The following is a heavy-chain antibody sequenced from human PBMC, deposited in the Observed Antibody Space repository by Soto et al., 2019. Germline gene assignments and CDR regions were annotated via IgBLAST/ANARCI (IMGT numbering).Heavy chain of an antibody. CDR1: GGTFSSYA. Sequence: QVQLVQSGAEVKKPGSSVKVSCKASGGTFSSYAISWVRQAPGQGLEWMGGIIPIFGTANYAQKFQGRVTITADKSTSTAYMELSSLRSEDTAVYSCASKIVGATTRLGSDSWGQGTLVTVSS. J-gene: IGHJ4*02. CDR2: IIPIFGTA. V-gene: IGHV1-69*06. D-gene: IGHD1-26*01. CDR3: ASKIVGATTRLGSDS.